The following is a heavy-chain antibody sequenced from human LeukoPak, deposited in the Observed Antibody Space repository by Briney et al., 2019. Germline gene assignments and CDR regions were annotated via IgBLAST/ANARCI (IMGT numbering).Heavy chain of an antibody. J-gene: IGHJ4*02. D-gene: IGHD6-19*01. V-gene: IGHV3-9*01. CDR2: ISWDSGSI. CDR1: GFNFNDYA. CDR3: VKDIGSAWWDYFDY. Sequence: PGRSLRLSCAASGFNFNDYAMHWVRQAPGKGLEWVSGISWDSGSIGYADSVKGRFTISRDNAKNSLYLQMNSLRAEDTALYYCVKDIGSAWWDYFDYWGQGTLVTVSS.